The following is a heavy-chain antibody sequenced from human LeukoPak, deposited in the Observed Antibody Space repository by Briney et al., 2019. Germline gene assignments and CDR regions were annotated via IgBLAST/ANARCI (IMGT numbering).Heavy chain of an antibody. CDR2: INVDGSEK. J-gene: IGHJ5*01. Sequence: PGGSLRLSCAASGFTFSSYWMSWVRQAPGKGLEWVANINVDGSEKYCVDSVKGRFTISRDNAKNSLYLEMNSLRAEDTAVYYCARGYCSSTSCSPNWFDPWGQRTLVTVSS. CDR3: ARGYCSSTSCSPNWFDP. V-gene: IGHV3-7*04. CDR1: GFTFSSYW. D-gene: IGHD2-2*01.